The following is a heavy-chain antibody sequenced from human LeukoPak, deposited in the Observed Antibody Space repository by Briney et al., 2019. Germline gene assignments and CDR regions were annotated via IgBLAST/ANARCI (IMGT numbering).Heavy chain of an antibody. CDR1: GYTFTSYG. CDR3: ARGDAYTANPWFDP. Sequence: ASVKVSCKGSGYTFTSYGISGVRQASGQGLEGMGWISAYNGNTNSAPKLHGSVTMTTDTYTSTAYMELRSLRSDDTAVYYCARGDAYTANPWFDPWGQGTLVTVSS. D-gene: IGHD5-18*01. J-gene: IGHJ5*02. CDR2: ISAYNGNT. V-gene: IGHV1-18*01.